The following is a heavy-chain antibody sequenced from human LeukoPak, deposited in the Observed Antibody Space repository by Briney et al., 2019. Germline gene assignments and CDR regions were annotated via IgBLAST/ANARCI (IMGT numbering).Heavy chain of an antibody. D-gene: IGHD2-15*01. CDR1: GASVSSYF. CDR2: INTSGNI. J-gene: IGHJ3*02. Sequence: SETLSLTCTVSGASVSSYFWSWIRQPAGKGLEWIGRINTSGNINYNPSLKSRVTMSVDTSKNQFSLKLSSVTAADTAVYYCAREAPYCSGGSCPWRGAFDIWGQGTMVTVSS. V-gene: IGHV4-4*07. CDR3: AREAPYCSGGSCPWRGAFDI.